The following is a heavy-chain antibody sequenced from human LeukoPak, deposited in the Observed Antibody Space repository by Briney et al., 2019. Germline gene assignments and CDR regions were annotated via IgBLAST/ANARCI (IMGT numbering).Heavy chain of an antibody. J-gene: IGHJ4*02. V-gene: IGHV3-53*01. CDR1: GFTVSNRY. CDR2: IYAGGST. Sequence: GGSLRLSCAASGFTVSNRYMNWVRQAPGKGLEWVSVIYAGGSTYYADSVKGRFSISRDNSKNTVYLQMSNLRAEDTAVYYCASAAGRYCTGGSCPPDSWGQGTLVTVSS. CDR3: ASAAGRYCTGGSCPPDS. D-gene: IGHD2-8*02.